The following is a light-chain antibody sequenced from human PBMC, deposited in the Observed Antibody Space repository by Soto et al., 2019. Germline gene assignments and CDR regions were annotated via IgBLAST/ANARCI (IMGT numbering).Light chain of an antibody. CDR1: QDISNY. J-gene: IGKJ5*01. Sequence: DIQMTQSPSSLSASVGDRVTITCQARQDISNYLNWYQQKPGKAPKLLIYDASNLETGVPSRFSGSGSGTDFTFTISSLQPEDIATYYCQQYSNWPPITVGQGTRLES. CDR3: QQYSNWPPIT. CDR2: DAS. V-gene: IGKV1-33*01.